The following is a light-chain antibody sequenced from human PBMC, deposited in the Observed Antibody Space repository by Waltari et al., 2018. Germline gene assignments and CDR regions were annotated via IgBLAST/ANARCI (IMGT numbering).Light chain of an antibody. Sequence: EIVMTQSPATLSVYLGERATLSCRASQSVGSNYLAWYQQTPGQAPGLLISSASTRATGVPARFSGSGSGTEFTLTISSLQSEDFAIYYCQQYNNWPWTFGQGTKVEI. CDR2: SAS. CDR3: QQYNNWPWT. CDR1: QSVGSN. J-gene: IGKJ1*01. V-gene: IGKV3-15*01.